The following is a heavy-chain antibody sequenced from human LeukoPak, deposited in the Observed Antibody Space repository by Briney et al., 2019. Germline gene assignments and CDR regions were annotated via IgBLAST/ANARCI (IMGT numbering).Heavy chain of an antibody. V-gene: IGHV3-23*01. Sequence: HPGGSLRLSCAASGFTFSSYAMSWVRQAPGKGLEWVSAISGSGGSTYYADSVKGRFTISRDNSKNTLYLQMNSLRAEDTAVYYCAVGTPFRYCSSTSCHTPWKDWGQGTLVTVSS. CDR3: AVGTPFRYCSSTSCHTPWKD. CDR2: ISGSGGST. CDR1: GFTFSSYA. J-gene: IGHJ4*02. D-gene: IGHD2-2*02.